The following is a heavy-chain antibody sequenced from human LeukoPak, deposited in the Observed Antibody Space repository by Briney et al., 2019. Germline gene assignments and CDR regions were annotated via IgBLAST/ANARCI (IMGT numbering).Heavy chain of an antibody. D-gene: IGHD4-17*01. J-gene: IGHJ4*02. CDR1: GGSISNYY. CDR3: ARDSGGNYGSIDY. CDR2: ISYSGST. V-gene: IGHV4-59*01. Sequence: SETLSLTCTVSGGSISNYYWSWIRQPPGKGLEWIGYISYSGSTNYNPSLKSRVTISLDTSKNQFSLKLSSVTAADTALYYCARDSGGNYGSIDYWGQGTLVTVSS.